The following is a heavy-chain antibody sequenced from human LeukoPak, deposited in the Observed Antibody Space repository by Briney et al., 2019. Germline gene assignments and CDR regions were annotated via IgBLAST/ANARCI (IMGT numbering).Heavy chain of an antibody. CDR2: IWYDASNE. D-gene: IGHD4-17*01. CDR3: AREGDTTVTTSFLDY. J-gene: IGHJ4*02. CDR1: GFTFSRYG. V-gene: IGHV3-33*01. Sequence: GRSLRLSCTASGFTFSRYGVHWVRQAPGKGLEWVAVIWYDASNEYYADSVEGRFTISRDNSKNTLYLQMNSLRAEDTAVYYCAREGDTTVTTSFLDYWGQGTLVTVSS.